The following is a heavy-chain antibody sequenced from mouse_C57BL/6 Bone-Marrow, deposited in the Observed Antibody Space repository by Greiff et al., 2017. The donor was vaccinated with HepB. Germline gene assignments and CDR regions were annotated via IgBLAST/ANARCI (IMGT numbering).Heavy chain of an antibody. CDR3: GRGRDYPAWFAY. D-gene: IGHD2-4*01. V-gene: IGHV5-4*01. J-gene: IGHJ3*01. Sequence: EVQVVESGGGLVKPGGSLKLSCAASGFTFSSYAMSWVRQTPEKRLEWVATISDGGSYTYYPDNVKGRFTISRDNAKNNLYLQMSHLKSEDTAMYYCGRGRDYPAWFAYWGQGTLVTVSA. CDR1: GFTFSSYA. CDR2: ISDGGSYT.